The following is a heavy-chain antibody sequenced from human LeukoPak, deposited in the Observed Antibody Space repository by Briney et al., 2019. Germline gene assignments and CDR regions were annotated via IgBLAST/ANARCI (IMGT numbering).Heavy chain of an antibody. CDR2: ISSSSGYI. Sequence: GGSLRLSCAASGFTFSSYSMNWVRQAPGKGLEWVSSISSSSGYIYYADSVKGRFTISRDNAKNSLFLQMNSLRAEDTAVYYCARGRAVVAASDSSFDPWGQGTLVTVSP. CDR1: GFTFSSYS. D-gene: IGHD2-15*01. J-gene: IGHJ5*02. V-gene: IGHV3-21*01. CDR3: ARGRAVVAASDSSFDP.